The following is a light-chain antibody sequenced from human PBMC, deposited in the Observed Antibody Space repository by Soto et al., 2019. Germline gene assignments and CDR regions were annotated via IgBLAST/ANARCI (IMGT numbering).Light chain of an antibody. V-gene: IGKV3D-20*02. CDR1: QSVSSNY. CDR3: QQRYNWPIT. Sequence: DIVMTRSPATLSVSPGERATLSCRASQSVSSNYLAWYQQKPGQAPRLLIYDASNRATGIPARFSGSGSGTDFTLTISSLEPEDFAVYYCQQRYNWPITFGQGTRLEIK. CDR2: DAS. J-gene: IGKJ5*01.